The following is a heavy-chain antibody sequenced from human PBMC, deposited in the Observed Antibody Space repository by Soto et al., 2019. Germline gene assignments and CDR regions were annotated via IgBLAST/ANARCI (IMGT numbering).Heavy chain of an antibody. D-gene: IGHD2-2*01. Sequence: QVQLQESGPGLVKASGTLSLSCAVSGDSLSSSDWWSWVRQPPGKGLEWIGEIYHSGSANYNPSVRSRVTMSVDESKNQFSLRLSSMTAADTAIYYCARLTSWSNFDSWGQGTLVTVSS. CDR3: ARLTSWSNFDS. V-gene: IGHV4-4*02. J-gene: IGHJ4*02. CDR2: IYHSGSA. CDR1: GDSLSSSDW.